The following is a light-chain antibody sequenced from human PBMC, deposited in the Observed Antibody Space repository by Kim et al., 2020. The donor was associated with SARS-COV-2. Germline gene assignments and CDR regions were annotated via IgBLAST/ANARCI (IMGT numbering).Light chain of an antibody. V-gene: IGLV3-1*01. CDR3: QAWDSSSAV. CDR1: KLGEKC. CDR2: QDR. Sequence: SGAPWQTAAIPCSGNKLGEKCAYWYQQKPGQSPILVIYQDRKRPSGIPERFSGSNSGNTVTLRISGTQAMDEADYYCQAWDSSSAVFGGGTQLTVL. J-gene: IGLJ2*01.